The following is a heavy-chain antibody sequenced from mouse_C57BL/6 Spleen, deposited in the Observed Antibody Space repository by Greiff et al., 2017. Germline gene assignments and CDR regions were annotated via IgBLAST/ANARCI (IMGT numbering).Heavy chain of an antibody. D-gene: IGHD2-3*01. CDR2: ISSGGDYI. CDR1: GFTFSSYA. CDR3: TRDRGYYAGDYFDY. Sequence: EVKLVESGEGLVKPGGSLKLSCAASGFTFSSYAMSWVRQTPEKRLEWVAYISSGGDYIYYADTVKGRFTISRDNARNTLYLQMSSLKSEDTAMYYCTRDRGYYAGDYFDYWGQGTTLTVSS. J-gene: IGHJ2*01. V-gene: IGHV5-9-1*02.